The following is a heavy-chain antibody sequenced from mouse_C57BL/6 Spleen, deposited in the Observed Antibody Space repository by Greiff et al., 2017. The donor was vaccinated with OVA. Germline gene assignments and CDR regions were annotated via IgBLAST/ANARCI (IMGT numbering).Heavy chain of an antibody. Sequence: VQLQQSGPELVKPGASVKISCKASGYAFSSSWMNWVKQRPGKGLEWIGRIYPGDGDTNYNGKFKGKATLTADKSSSTAYMQLSSLTSEDSAVYFGAREEGDYDRGFAYWGQGTLVTVSA. CDR3: AREEGDYDRGFAY. D-gene: IGHD2-4*01. CDR2: IYPGDGDT. J-gene: IGHJ3*01. CDR1: GYAFSSSW. V-gene: IGHV1-82*01.